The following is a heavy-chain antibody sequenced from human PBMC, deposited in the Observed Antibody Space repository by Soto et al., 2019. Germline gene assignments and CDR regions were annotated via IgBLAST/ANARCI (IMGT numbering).Heavy chain of an antibody. J-gene: IGHJ4*02. D-gene: IGHD1-26*01. CDR2: ISSSGSTI. CDR3: ARQDNNGTYYSPIFDY. V-gene: IGHV3-48*03. Sequence: GGSLRLSCAASGFTFSSYEMNWVRQAPGKGLEWVSYISSSGSTIYYADSVKGRFTISRDNAKNSLYLQMNSLRAEDTAVYYCARQDNNGTYYSPIFDYWGQGTLVTVSS. CDR1: GFTFSSYE.